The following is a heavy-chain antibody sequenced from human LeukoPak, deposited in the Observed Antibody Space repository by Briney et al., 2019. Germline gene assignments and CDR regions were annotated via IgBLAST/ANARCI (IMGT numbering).Heavy chain of an antibody. V-gene: IGHV3-66*01. CDR3: ARDPPHYYDILTANKDLWYYGMDV. D-gene: IGHD3-9*01. J-gene: IGHJ6*02. CDR1: GFTVSSNY. Sequence: GGSLRLSCAASGFTVSSNYMSWVRQAPGKGLEWVSVIYSGGSTYYADSVKGRFTISRDNSKNTLYLQMNNLRAEDTAVYYCARDPPHYYDILTANKDLWYYGMDVWGQGTTVTVSS. CDR2: IYSGGST.